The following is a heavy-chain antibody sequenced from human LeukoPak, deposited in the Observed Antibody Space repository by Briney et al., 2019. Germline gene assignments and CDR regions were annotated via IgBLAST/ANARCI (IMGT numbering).Heavy chain of an antibody. J-gene: IGHJ6*03. CDR3: AKDEVVPGYYYTDV. CDR2: ITSSSSRT. D-gene: IGHD2-2*01. CDR1: GFIFSTYN. V-gene: IGHV3-21*01. Sequence: PGGSLRLYCSASGFIFSTYNMNWVRQAPGKALEWISSITSSSSRTFYADSVKGRYTISRDNAKNSLYLQMDSLRAEDTAVYYCAKDEVVPGYYYTDVWGRGTTVTISS.